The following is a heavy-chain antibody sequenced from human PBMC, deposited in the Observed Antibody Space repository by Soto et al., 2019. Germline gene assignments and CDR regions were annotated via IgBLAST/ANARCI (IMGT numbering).Heavy chain of an antibody. V-gene: IGHV1-8*01. CDR2: MNPNSGNT. CDR1: GYTLSNYD. J-gene: IGHJ4*02. CDR3: ARSYYDSSDPFDY. D-gene: IGHD3-22*01. Sequence: ASVKLSCKASGYTLSNYDINWVRQATGQGLEWMGWMNPNSGNTGYAQKFQGRVTMTRNTSISTAYMELSSLRSEDTAVYYCARSYYDSSDPFDYWGQGTLVTVSS.